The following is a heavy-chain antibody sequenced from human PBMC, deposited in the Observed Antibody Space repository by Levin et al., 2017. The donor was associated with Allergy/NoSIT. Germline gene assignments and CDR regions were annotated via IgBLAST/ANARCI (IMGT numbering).Heavy chain of an antibody. V-gene: IGHV4-59*01. Sequence: SETLSLTCSVSGDSISSYFWSWIRQPPGKGLEWIGYISYSVNSKYNPSLRSRVTISVDTSKNQFSLKLRSVTAADTAIYYCARDRVTAADGTYYFYAMDVWGQGTTVTVSS. CDR2: ISYSVNS. CDR1: GDSISSYF. J-gene: IGHJ6*02. D-gene: IGHD6-13*01. CDR3: ARDRVTAADGTYYFYAMDV.